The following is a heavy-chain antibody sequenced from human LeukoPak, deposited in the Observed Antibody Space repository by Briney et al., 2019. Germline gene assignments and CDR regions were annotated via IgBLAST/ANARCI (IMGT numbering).Heavy chain of an antibody. V-gene: IGHV3-23*01. CDR2: VSGGGSS. CDR3: AKGLRFSAMAGFDI. Sequence: GGSLRLSCAASGFSFSSYAMSWVRQAPGKGLEWVSAVSGGGSSFYVDSVKGRFTISRDNSKNTLYLQMNSLRAEDTAVYYCAKGLRFSAMAGFDIWGQGTMVTVS. D-gene: IGHD5-18*01. CDR1: GFSFSSYA. J-gene: IGHJ3*02.